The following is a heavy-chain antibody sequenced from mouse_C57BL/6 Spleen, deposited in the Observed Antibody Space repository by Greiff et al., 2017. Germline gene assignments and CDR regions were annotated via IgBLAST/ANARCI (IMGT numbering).Heavy chain of an antibody. CDR3: ARRGYGSRGDWYFDV. V-gene: IGHV5-6*01. CDR1: GFTFSSYG. D-gene: IGHD1-1*01. CDR2: ISSGGSYT. J-gene: IGHJ1*03. Sequence: EVQVVESGGDLVKPGGSLKLSCAASGFTFSSYGMSWVRQTPDKRLEWVATISSGGSYTYYPDSVKGRFTISRDNAKNTLYLQMSSLKSEDTAMYYCARRGYGSRGDWYFDVWGTGTTVTVSS.